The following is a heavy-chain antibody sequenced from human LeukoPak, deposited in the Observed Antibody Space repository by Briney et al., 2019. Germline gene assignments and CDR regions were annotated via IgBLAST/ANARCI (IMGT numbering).Heavy chain of an antibody. CDR2: INPSGGST. CDR3: ARFGVVIGYDY. Sequence: ASVKVSCKASGYTFTSYYMHWVRQAPGQGLEWMGIINPSGGSTSYAQRFQGRVTITTDESTSTAYMELSSLRSEDTAVYYCARFGVVIGYDYWGQGTLVTVSS. CDR1: GYTFTSYY. V-gene: IGHV1-46*01. J-gene: IGHJ4*02. D-gene: IGHD3-3*01.